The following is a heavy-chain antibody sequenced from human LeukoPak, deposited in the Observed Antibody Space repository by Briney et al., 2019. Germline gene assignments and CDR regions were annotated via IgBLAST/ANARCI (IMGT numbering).Heavy chain of an antibody. Sequence: GGSLRLSCAASGFTFNTYAMSWVRQAPGQGLEWVSTITGSGGTTYYADSVKGRSTISRDNSKNTLYLQMNSLRAEDTAVYYCAKVKQLDDAFDIWGQGTMVTVSS. CDR2: ITGSGGTT. J-gene: IGHJ3*02. CDR3: AKVKQLDDAFDI. V-gene: IGHV3-23*01. D-gene: IGHD6-13*01. CDR1: GFTFNTYA.